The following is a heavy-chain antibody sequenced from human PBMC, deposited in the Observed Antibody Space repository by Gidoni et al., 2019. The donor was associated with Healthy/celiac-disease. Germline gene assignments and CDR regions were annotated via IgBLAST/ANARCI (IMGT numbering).Heavy chain of an antibody. J-gene: IGHJ5*02. D-gene: IGHD3-10*01. CDR1: GFTFSSYW. CDR2: IKQDGSEK. V-gene: IGHV3-7*03. Sequence: EVQLVESGGGSVQPGGSLRLSCAASGFTFSSYWMSWVRKAPGKGLEWVANIKQDGSEKYYVDSVKGRFTISRDNAKNSLYLQMNSLRAEDTAVYYCARDRNYYGSGSYYNDWFDPWGQGTLVTVSS. CDR3: ARDRNYYGSGSYYNDWFDP.